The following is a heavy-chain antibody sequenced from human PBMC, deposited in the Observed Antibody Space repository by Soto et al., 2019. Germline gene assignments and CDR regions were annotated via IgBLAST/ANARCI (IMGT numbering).Heavy chain of an antibody. CDR1: GCTFSSYA. Sequence: GASVKVSCKASGCTFSSYAISWMRQAPGQGREWMGGIIPILCTANYAQKFQGRVTITADESTSTAYMELSSLRSEDTAVYYCARVVPPDYGGKKDYYYGMDVWGQGTTVTVSS. CDR3: ARVVPPDYGGKKDYYYGMDV. CDR2: IIPILCTA. J-gene: IGHJ6*02. V-gene: IGHV1-69*13. D-gene: IGHD4-17*01.